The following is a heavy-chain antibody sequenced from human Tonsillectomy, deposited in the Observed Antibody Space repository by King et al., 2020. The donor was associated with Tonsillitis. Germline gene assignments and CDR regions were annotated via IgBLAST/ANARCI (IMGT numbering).Heavy chain of an antibody. D-gene: IGHD1-26*01. CDR2: IDQSGST. CDR3: ARGLGDSGTNCYMDV. V-gene: IGHV4-34*01. CDR1: GGVFSGYY. J-gene: IGHJ6*03. Sequence: QVQLQQWGAGLLKPSETLSLTCAVYGGVFSGYYWSWIRQPPGKGLEWIGEIDQSGSTNYNPFLKSRVTMGVVTSKNQFSLKLTSVTAADTAVFYCARGLGDSGTNCYMDVWGKGTTVTVSS.